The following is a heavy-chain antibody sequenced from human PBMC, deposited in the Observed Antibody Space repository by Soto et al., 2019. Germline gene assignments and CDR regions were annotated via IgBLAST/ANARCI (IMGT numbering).Heavy chain of an antibody. D-gene: IGHD5-12*01. CDR1: GYPFTSYY. Sequence: GASVKVSCKASGYPFTSYYMPWVRQAPGQGLEWMGIINPSGGSTSYAQKFQGRVTMTRDTSTCTVYMELSSLRSEDTAVYYCAISRDGYNFDYWGQGTLVTVSS. CDR3: AISRDGYNFDY. CDR2: INPSGGST. J-gene: IGHJ4*02. V-gene: IGHV1-46*01.